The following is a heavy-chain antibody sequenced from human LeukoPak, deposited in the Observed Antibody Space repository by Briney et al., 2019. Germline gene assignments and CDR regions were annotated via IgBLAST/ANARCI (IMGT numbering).Heavy chain of an antibody. CDR3: ARWGLGSSWDVFEN. CDR2: IKQDESEA. D-gene: IGHD6-13*01. Sequence: GGSLRLSCAASGFTFSSYWMSWVRQAPGKGLEWVANIKQDESEAYYVDSVKGRFTISRDNAKSSLYLQMNSLRPEDTAVYYCARWGLGSSWDVFENWGQGTLVTVSS. V-gene: IGHV3-7*01. CDR1: GFTFSSYW. J-gene: IGHJ4*02.